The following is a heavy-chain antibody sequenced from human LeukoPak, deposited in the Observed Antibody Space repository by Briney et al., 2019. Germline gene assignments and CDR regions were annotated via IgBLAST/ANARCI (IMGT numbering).Heavy chain of an antibody. CDR1: GGSFSGYY. CDR3: ARGRGTTTPTTDY. V-gene: IGHV4-34*01. J-gene: IGHJ4*02. Sequence: SETLSLTCAVYGGSFSGYYWSWIRQTPGKGLEWIGEINHSGSTNYNPSLKSRVTISVDTSKNQFSLKLSSVTAADTAVYYCARGRGTTTPTTDYWGQGTLVTVSS. CDR2: INHSGST. D-gene: IGHD1-7*01.